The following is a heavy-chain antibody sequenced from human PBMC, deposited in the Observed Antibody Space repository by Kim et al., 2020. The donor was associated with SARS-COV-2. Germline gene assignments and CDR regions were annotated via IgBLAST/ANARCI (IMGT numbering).Heavy chain of an antibody. CDR2: IIPIFGTA. V-gene: IGHV1-69*13. CDR3: ARVYGSGSYYSN. Sequence: SVKVSCKASGGTFSSYAISWVRQAPGQGLEWMGGIIPIFGTANYAQKFQGRVTITADESTSTAYMELSSLRSEDTAVYYCARVYGSGSYYSNWGQGTLVTVSS. J-gene: IGHJ4*02. CDR1: GGTFSSYA. D-gene: IGHD3-10*01.